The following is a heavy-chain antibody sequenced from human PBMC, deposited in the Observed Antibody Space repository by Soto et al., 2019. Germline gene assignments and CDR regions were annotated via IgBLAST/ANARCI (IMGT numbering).Heavy chain of an antibody. CDR1: GGSFSGYY. D-gene: IGHD2-8*02. CDR2: INHSGST. CDR3: ARDKLTGLFDY. V-gene: IGHV4-34*01. Sequence: QVQLQQWGAGLLKPSETLSLTCAVYGGSFSGYYWTWIRQPPGTGLEWIGEINHSGSTNYNPSLKXRVTISVDTSKTQFSLKLTSVTAADTAVYYCARDKLTGLFDYWGQGTLVTVSS. J-gene: IGHJ4*02.